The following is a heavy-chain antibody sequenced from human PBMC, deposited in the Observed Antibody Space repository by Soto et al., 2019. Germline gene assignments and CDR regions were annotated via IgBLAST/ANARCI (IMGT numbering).Heavy chain of an antibody. CDR3: ARDMTSFFSGYYRGYHYGMDV. CDR2: IYSGGST. Sequence: GGSLRLSCAASGFTVSSNYMSWVRQAPGKGLEWVSVIYSGGSTYYADSVKGRFTISRDNSKNTLYLQMNSLRAEDTAVYYCARDMTSFFSGYYRGYHYGMDVWGQGTTVPVSS. V-gene: IGHV3-53*01. J-gene: IGHJ6*02. D-gene: IGHD3-22*01. CDR1: GFTVSSNY.